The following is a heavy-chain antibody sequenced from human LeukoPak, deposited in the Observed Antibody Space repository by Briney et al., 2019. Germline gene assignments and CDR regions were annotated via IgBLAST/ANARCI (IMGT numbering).Heavy chain of an antibody. CDR2: INPSGGST. Sequence: ASVEVSCKASGYTFTSYYMHWVRQAPGQGLEWMGIINPSGGSTSYAQKFQGRVTMTRDTSTSTVYMELSSLRSEDTAVYYCARDLGTGWLQLLPGFDYWGQGTLVTVSS. CDR1: GYTFTSYY. CDR3: ARDLGTGWLQLLPGFDY. V-gene: IGHV1-46*01. D-gene: IGHD5-24*01. J-gene: IGHJ4*02.